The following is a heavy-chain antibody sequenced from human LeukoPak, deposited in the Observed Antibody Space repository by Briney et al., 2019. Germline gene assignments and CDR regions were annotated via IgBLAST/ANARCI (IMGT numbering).Heavy chain of an antibody. CDR2: ISGDGDST. D-gene: IGHD6-13*01. CDR1: GFTFDDYA. CDR3: AKDSLEAAGNFDC. V-gene: IGHV3-43*02. J-gene: IGHJ4*02. Sequence: GGSLRLSCAASGFTFDDYAMHWVRQAPGKGLEWVSLISGDGDSTYYADSVKGRFTMSRDNSRNSVYLQMNSLRSEDTALYYCAKDSLEAAGNFDCWGQGTLVTVSP.